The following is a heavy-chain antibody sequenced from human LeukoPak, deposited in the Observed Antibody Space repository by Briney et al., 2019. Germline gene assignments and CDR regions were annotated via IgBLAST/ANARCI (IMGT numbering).Heavy chain of an antibody. Sequence: SETLSLTCTVSGGSISSSSYYWGWIRQPPGKGLEWIGSIYYSGSTYYNPSLKSRVTISIDTSKKQFSLELSSVTAADTATYFCARRKRGSGGPFDYWGQGTLVTVSS. D-gene: IGHD6-19*01. CDR1: GGSISSSSYY. CDR2: IYYSGST. CDR3: ARRKRGSGGPFDY. J-gene: IGHJ4*02. V-gene: IGHV4-39*07.